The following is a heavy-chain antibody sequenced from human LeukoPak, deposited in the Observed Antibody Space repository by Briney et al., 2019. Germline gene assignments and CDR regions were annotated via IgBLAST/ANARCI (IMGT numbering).Heavy chain of an antibody. Sequence: GGSLRLSCAASGFTFSSYWMHLVRQAPGKGLVWVSRINSDGSSTSYADSVKGRFTISRDNAKNTLYLQMNSLRAEDTAVYYCARDRGYSYGNYYYYYGMDVWGQGTTVTVSS. CDR3: ARDRGYSYGNYYYYYGMDV. CDR1: GFTFSSYW. V-gene: IGHV3-74*01. D-gene: IGHD5-18*01. CDR2: INSDGSST. J-gene: IGHJ6*02.